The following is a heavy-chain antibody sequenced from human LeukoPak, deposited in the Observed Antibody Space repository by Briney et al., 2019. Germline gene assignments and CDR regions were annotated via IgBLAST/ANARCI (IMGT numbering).Heavy chain of an antibody. CDR3: ARRPSRVSGYYDY. J-gene: IGHJ4*02. D-gene: IGHD3-22*01. Sequence: PSETLSLTSTVSGGAISSYYGSWIRQPPGKGLEWIGYIYTSGSTNYDPSLKSRVTISVDTSKNQFSLRLSSVTAADTAVYYCARRPSRVSGYYDYWGQGTLVTVSS. V-gene: IGHV4-4*09. CDR1: GGAISSYY. CDR2: IYTSGST.